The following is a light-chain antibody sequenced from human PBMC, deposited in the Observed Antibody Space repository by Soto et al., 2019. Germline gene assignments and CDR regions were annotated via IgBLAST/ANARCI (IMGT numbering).Light chain of an antibody. Sequence: EIVLTQPPGTLSLSPGERATLSCRASQSVSSSYLARYQQKPGQAPRLLIYGASSRATGIPDRFSGSGSGTDFTLTISRLEPEDFAVYYCQQYGSSLITFGQGTRLEIK. J-gene: IGKJ5*01. V-gene: IGKV3-20*01. CDR2: GAS. CDR3: QQYGSSLIT. CDR1: QSVSSSY.